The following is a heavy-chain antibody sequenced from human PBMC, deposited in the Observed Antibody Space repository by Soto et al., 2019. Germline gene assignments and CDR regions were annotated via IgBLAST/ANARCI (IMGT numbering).Heavy chain of an antibody. CDR3: ARGPSYYYDSSGYYRFDY. D-gene: IGHD3-22*01. V-gene: IGHV1-69*13. Sequence: SVKVSCKASGGTFSSYAISWVRQAPGQGLEWMGGFIPIFGTANYAQKFQGRVTITADESTSTAYMELSSLRSEDTAVYYCARGPSYYYDSSGYYRFDYWGQGTLVTVST. CDR1: GGTFSSYA. J-gene: IGHJ4*02. CDR2: FIPIFGTA.